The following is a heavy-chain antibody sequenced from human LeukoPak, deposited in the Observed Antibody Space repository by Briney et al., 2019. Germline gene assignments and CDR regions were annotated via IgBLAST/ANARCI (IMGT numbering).Heavy chain of an antibody. D-gene: IGHD3-3*01. CDR2: IYYSGST. Sequence: PQTLSLTCTVSGGSISSGDYYWSWIRQPPGKGLEWIGYIYYSGSTYYNPSLKSRVTISVDTSKNQFSLKLSSVTAADTAVYYCARSPAPGDDFWSGYKAWGQGTLVTVSS. V-gene: IGHV4-30-4*01. J-gene: IGHJ5*02. CDR1: GGSISSGDYY. CDR3: ARSPAPGDDFWSGYKA.